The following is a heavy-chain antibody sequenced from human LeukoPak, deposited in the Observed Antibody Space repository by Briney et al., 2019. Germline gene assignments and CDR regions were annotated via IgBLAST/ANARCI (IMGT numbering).Heavy chain of an antibody. V-gene: IGHV3-30-3*01. CDR1: GFTFSSYA. D-gene: IGHD1-26*01. CDR3: ARAELLHYFDY. CDR2: ISYDGSNK. Sequence: GGSLRLSCAASGFTFSSYAMHWVRQAPGKGLEWVAVISYDGSNKYYADSVKGRFTISRDNSKNTLYLQMNSLRAEDTAVYYRARAELLHYFDYWGQGTLVTVSS. J-gene: IGHJ4*02.